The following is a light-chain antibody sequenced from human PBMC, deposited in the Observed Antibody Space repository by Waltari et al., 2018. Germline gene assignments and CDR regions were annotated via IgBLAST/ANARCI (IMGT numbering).Light chain of an antibody. V-gene: IGLV2-8*01. J-gene: IGLJ1*01. CDR1: SSDVGNYNY. CDR3: SSYAGSNNYV. Sequence: QSALTQPPSASGSPGQSVTISCPGTSSDVGNYNYDSWYQQHPGKAPKLMIYEVTKRPSGVPDRFSGSKSGNTASLTVSGLQAEDEADYFCSSYAGSNNYVFGTGTKVTVL. CDR2: EVT.